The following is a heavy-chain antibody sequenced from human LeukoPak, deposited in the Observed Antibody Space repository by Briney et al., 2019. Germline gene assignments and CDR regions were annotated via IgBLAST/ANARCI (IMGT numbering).Heavy chain of an antibody. CDR1: GGSFSGYY. CDR2: INHSGST. Sequence: SETLSLTCAVYGGSFSGYYWSWIRQPPGKGLEWIGEINHSGSTNYNPSLKSRVTISVDRSKNQFSLKLSSVTAADTAVYYCARCEGGNWFDPWGQGTTVTVSS. CDR3: ARCEGGNWFDP. J-gene: IGHJ5*01. D-gene: IGHD3-16*01. V-gene: IGHV4-34*01.